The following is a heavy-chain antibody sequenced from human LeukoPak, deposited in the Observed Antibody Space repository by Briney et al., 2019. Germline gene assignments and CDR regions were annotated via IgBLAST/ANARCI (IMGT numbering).Heavy chain of an antibody. V-gene: IGHV3-23*01. CDR3: AKDISGYDYSYFDY. CDR2: ISGSGGST. Sequence: ETLSLTCTVSGGSISSSSYYWGWVRQAPGKGLEWVSAISGSGGSTYYADSVKGRFTISRDNSKNTLYLQMNSLRAEDTAVYYCAKDISGYDYSYFDYWGQGTQVTVSS. D-gene: IGHD5-12*01. J-gene: IGHJ4*02. CDR1: GGSISSSSYY.